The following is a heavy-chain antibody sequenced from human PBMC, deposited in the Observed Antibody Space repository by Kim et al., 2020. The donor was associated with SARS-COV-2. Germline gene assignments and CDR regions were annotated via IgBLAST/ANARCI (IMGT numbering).Heavy chain of an antibody. J-gene: IGHJ1*01. V-gene: IGHV3-66*01. CDR3: ARDQVDGYRS. CDR2: IYRGDVT. CDR1: GFSVSSNY. D-gene: IGHD3-16*02. Sequence: GGSLRLSCAASGFSVSSNYMTWVRQAPGKGLEWVSAIYRGDVTHYSDSVEGRFTISRDNFNNRLYLQMISLRVEDTGVYYCARDQVDGYRSWGQGTLVTVSS.